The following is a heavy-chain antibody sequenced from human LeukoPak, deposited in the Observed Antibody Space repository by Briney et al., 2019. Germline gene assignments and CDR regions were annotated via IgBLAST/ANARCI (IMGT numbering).Heavy chain of an antibody. Sequence: GGSLRLPCAASGFTFSDYSMNWVRQAPGKGLEWVSSISSRSSYIYYADSVKGRFTISRDNAKNSLYLQMNSLRAEDTAVYYCAKDYHGSWELLMHDAFDIWGQGTMVTVSS. V-gene: IGHV3-21*04. CDR3: AKDYHGSWELLMHDAFDI. CDR2: ISSRSSYI. CDR1: GFTFSDYS. J-gene: IGHJ3*02. D-gene: IGHD1-26*01.